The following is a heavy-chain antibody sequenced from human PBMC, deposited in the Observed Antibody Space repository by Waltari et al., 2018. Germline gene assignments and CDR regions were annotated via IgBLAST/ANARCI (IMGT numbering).Heavy chain of an antibody. D-gene: IGHD3-10*01. CDR3: ASPATLNTILSRSNADY. CDR1: GYSISSGYY. V-gene: IGHV4-38-2*01. CDR2: IYHSGST. J-gene: IGHJ4*02. Sequence: QVQLQESGPGLVKPSETLSLTCAVSGYSISSGYYWGWIRQPPGKGLEWIGSIYHSGSTYYNPSLRRLFTLAVDTSKNQSSLKLCAVTAADTAVYYCASPATLNTILSRSNADYWGQGTLVTVSS.